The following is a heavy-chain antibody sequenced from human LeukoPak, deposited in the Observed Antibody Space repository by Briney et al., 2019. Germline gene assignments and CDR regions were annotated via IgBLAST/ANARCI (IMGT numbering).Heavy chain of an antibody. J-gene: IGHJ3*02. D-gene: IGHD6-19*01. CDR3: AKDQGYSSAWYSRDGFDM. Sequence: GGSLRLSCAASGFTFSSYAMGWVRQAPGKGLEWVSAISGSGGSTYYADSVKGRFTISRDNSKNTLYLQMNSLRAEDTAVYYCAKDQGYSSAWYSRDGFDMWGQGTMVTVSS. V-gene: IGHV3-23*01. CDR2: ISGSGGST. CDR1: GFTFSSYA.